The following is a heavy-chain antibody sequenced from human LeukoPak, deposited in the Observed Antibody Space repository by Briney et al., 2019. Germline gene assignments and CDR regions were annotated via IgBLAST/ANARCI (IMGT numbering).Heavy chain of an antibody. CDR2: INHSGST. Sequence: SETLSLTCAVYGGSFSGYYWSWIRQPPGKGLEWIGEINHSGSTNYNPSLKSRVTISVDTSKNQFSLKLSSVTAADTAVYYCARGAGLDYWGQGTLVTVSS. CDR1: GGSFSGYY. J-gene: IGHJ4*02. CDR3: ARGAGLDY. V-gene: IGHV4-34*01.